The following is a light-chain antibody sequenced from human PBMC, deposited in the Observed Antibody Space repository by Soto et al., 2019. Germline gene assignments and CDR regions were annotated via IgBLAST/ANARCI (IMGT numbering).Light chain of an antibody. V-gene: IGLV2-14*01. CDR2: DVS. J-gene: IGLJ2*01. CDR1: SSDVGGYNY. Sequence: QSALPQPASVSGSPGQSITISCTGTSSDVGGYNYVSWYQQHPGKAPKLMIYDVSNRPSGVSNRFSGSKSGNTASLTISGLQAEYEADYYCSSYTISSTYVVFGGGTKLTVL. CDR3: SSYTISSTYVV.